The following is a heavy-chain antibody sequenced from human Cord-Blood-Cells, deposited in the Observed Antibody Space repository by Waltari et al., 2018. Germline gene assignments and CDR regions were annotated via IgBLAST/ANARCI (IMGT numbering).Heavy chain of an antibody. D-gene: IGHD7-27*01. CDR1: GGPISSGGYS. V-gene: IGHV4-30-2*01. CDR3: ARGTSGYFDY. CDR2: IYHSGST. J-gene: IGHJ4*02. Sequence: QLQLQESGSGLVKPSQTLSLTCAVSGGPISSGGYSWSWIRQPPGKGLEWIGYIYHSGSTYYNPSLKSRVTISVDRSKNQFSLKLSSVTAADTAVYYCARGTSGYFDYWGQGTLVTVSS.